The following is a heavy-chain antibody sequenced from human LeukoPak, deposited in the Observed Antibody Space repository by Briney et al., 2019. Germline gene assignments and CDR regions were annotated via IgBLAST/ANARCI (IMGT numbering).Heavy chain of an antibody. V-gene: IGHV1-18*01. D-gene: IGHD6-19*01. Sequence: PGAPVKFSCKASGSTFTSYGISWVRQAPGQGLEWMGWISAYNGNTNYAQKLQGRDTMTTDTSTSTAYMELRSLRSDGTAVYYCARDSVAGPDYWGQGTLVTVSS. J-gene: IGHJ4*02. CDR1: GSTFTSYG. CDR2: ISAYNGNT. CDR3: ARDSVAGPDY.